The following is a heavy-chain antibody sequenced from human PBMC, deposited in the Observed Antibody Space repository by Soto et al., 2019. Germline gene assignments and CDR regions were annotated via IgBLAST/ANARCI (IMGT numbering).Heavy chain of an antibody. J-gene: IGHJ4*02. Sequence: QVQLVESGGGVAQPGRSLRLSCAVSGFTFSDYGMHWVRQAPGKGLEWVAVVSYDGSYKYYADSVKGRFTVSRDFSGNTLFLQMNSLRLEDTAVYFCAKEMYPRTVLDSSSPWGDYWGQGTLVAVSS. CDR2: VSYDGSYK. D-gene: IGHD6-6*01. CDR1: GFTFSDYG. V-gene: IGHV3-30*18. CDR3: AKEMYPRTVLDSSSPWGDY.